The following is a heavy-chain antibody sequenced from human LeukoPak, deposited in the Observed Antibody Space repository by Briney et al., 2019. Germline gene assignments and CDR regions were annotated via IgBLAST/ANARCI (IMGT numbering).Heavy chain of an antibody. Sequence: PSETLSLTCTVSGGSVSNNYWSWLRQPAGKGLEWVGRIYSSGSTNNNPSLKGRVTMSLDTSKNQFSLRLTSVTAADTAVYYCARGRRYSGSVRGLDYWGQGTLVTVSS. D-gene: IGHD1-26*01. CDR2: IYSSGST. CDR1: GGSVSNNY. CDR3: ARGRRYSGSVRGLDY. V-gene: IGHV4-4*07. J-gene: IGHJ4*02.